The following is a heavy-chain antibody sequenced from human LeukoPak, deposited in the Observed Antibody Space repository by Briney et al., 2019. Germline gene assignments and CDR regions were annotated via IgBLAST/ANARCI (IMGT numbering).Heavy chain of an antibody. Sequence: QSGGSLRLSCAASGFTFDDYAMHWVRQAPGKGLEWVSGISWNSGSIGYADSVKGRFTISRDNAKNSLYLQMNSLRAEDTAAYYCAKGWGDYWGQGTLVTVSS. CDR2: ISWNSGSI. CDR1: GFTFDDYA. CDR3: AKGWGDY. V-gene: IGHV3-9*01. D-gene: IGHD1-26*01. J-gene: IGHJ4*02.